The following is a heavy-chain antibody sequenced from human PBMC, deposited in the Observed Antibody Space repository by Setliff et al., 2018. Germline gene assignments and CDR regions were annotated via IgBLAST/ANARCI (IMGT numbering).Heavy chain of an antibody. Sequence: SETLSLTCTVSGGSISSSNHYWGWIRQPPGKGLEWIGNIYYGGSAYYNPSLKSRVTISVDTSKNQFSLKLSSVTAADTAMYYCARILGYCSGGSCYVPYWGQGTLVTVSS. J-gene: IGHJ4*02. D-gene: IGHD2-15*01. CDR2: IYYGGSA. V-gene: IGHV4-39*07. CDR1: GGSISSSNHY. CDR3: ARILGYCSGGSCYVPY.